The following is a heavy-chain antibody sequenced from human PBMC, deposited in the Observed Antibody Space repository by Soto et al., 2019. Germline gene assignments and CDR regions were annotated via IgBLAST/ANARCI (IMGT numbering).Heavy chain of an antibody. CDR2: INPSNGNT. CDR3: ARRGYCSGGGDRDCQRIFDT. CDR1: GYTFSSYD. D-gene: IGHD2-15*01. V-gene: IGHV1-3*01. Sequence: ASVEVSCKSSGYTFSSYDMHWVRQAPGQRLEWMGIINPSNGNTKYAQKFQGRVTITRDTSASTAYMELSSLRSEDTAVYYCARRGYCSGGGDRDCQRIFDTWGPGTRVTVSA. J-gene: IGHJ4*02.